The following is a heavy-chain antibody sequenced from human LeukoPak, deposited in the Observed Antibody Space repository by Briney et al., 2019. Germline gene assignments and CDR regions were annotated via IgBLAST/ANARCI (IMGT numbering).Heavy chain of an antibody. CDR2: IYTSGST. J-gene: IGHJ4*02. V-gene: IGHV4-4*09. CDR1: GGSICSYY. D-gene: IGHD6-19*01. Sequence: SETLSLTCAVSGGSICSYYWSWIRQPPGKGLEWIGYIYTSGSTNYNPSLKSRVTISVDTSKNQFSLKLSSVTAADTAVYYCASGDSSHPWNYWGQGTLVTVSS. CDR3: ASGDSSHPWNY.